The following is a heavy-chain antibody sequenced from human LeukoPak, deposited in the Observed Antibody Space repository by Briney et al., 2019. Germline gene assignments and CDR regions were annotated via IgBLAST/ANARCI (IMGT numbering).Heavy chain of an antibody. CDR2: ISSSSSTI. Sequence: GGSLGLSCAASGFTFSGYSMNWVRQAPGKGLEWVSYISSSSSTIYYADSVKGRFTISRDNAKNSLYLQMNSLRAEDTAVYYCADFGGGRGNWGQGTLVTVSS. CDR3: ADFGGGRGN. CDR1: GFTFSGYS. J-gene: IGHJ4*02. V-gene: IGHV3-48*01. D-gene: IGHD3-16*01.